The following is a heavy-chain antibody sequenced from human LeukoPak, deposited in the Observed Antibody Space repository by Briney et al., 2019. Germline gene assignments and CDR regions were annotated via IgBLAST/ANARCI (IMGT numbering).Heavy chain of an antibody. J-gene: IGHJ4*02. V-gene: IGHV4-38-2*02. CDR3: ARVLIAAAGPLQY. CDR1: GYSISSGYY. CDR2: IYHSGST. Sequence: SETLSLTCNVSGYSISSGYYWGWIRQPPGKGLEWIGSIYHSGSTYYNPSLKSRVTISVDTSKNQFSLKLSSVTAADTAVYYCARVLIAAAGPLQYWGQGTLVTVSS. D-gene: IGHD6-13*01.